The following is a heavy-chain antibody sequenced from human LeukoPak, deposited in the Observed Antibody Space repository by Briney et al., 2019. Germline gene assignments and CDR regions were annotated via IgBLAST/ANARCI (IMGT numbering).Heavy chain of an antibody. D-gene: IGHD3-10*01. V-gene: IGHV3-9*01. CDR2: ISWNSGSI. J-gene: IGHJ3*02. CDR1: GFTFSSHG. CDR3: AKGVRITMVRGAFDI. Sequence: GGSLRLSCAASGFTFSSHGMSWVRQAPGKGLEWVSGISWNSGSIGYADSVKGRFTISRDNAKNSLYLQMNSLRAEDTALYYCAKGVRITMVRGAFDIWGQGTMVTVSS.